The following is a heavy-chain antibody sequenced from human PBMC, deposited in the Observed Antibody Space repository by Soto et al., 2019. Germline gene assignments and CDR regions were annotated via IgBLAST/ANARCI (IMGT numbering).Heavy chain of an antibody. D-gene: IGHD3-3*01. CDR3: ARGPYDFWSGYYQLHPYYYYYMDV. V-gene: IGHV4-59*01. J-gene: IGHJ6*03. CDR1: GGSISSYY. CDR2: IYYSGST. Sequence: SETLSLTCTVSGGSISSYYWSWIRQPPGKGLEWIGYIYYSGSTNYNPSLKSRVTISVDTSKNQFSLKLSSVTAADTAVYYCARGPYDFWSGYYQLHPYYYYYMDVWGKGTTVTVSS.